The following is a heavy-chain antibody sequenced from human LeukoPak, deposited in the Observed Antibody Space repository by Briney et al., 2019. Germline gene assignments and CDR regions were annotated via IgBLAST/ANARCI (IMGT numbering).Heavy chain of an antibody. J-gene: IGHJ4*02. CDR1: GYTFTSYG. CDR3: ARDGKEYYYDSSGYYGY. V-gene: IGHV1-18*01. D-gene: IGHD3-22*01. CDR2: ISAYNGNT. Sequence: ASVKVSCKASGYTFTSYGISWVRQAPGQWLEWMGWISAYNGNTNYAQKLQGRVTMTTDTSTSTAYMELRSLRSDDTAVYYCARDGKEYYYDSSGYYGYWGQGTLVTVSS.